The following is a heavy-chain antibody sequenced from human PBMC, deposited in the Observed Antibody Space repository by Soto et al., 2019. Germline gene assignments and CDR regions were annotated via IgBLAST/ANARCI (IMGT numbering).Heavy chain of an antibody. CDR2: IYYSGST. V-gene: IGHV4-59*01. J-gene: IGHJ6*02. CDR1: GGSISGYY. CDR3: ARDSVTVTTSYGMDV. Sequence: SETLSLTCTVSGGSISGYYWSWIRQAPGKGLEWIGYIYYSGSTNYNPSLKSRVTISVDTSKNQFSLKLSSVTAADTAVYYCARDSVTVTTSYGMDVWGQGTTVTVSS. D-gene: IGHD4-17*01.